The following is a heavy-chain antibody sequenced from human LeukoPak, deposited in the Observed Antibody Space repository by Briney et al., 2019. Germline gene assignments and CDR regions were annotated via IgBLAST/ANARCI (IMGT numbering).Heavy chain of an antibody. D-gene: IGHD1-26*01. CDR3: ARDKGVGATRN. CDR1: GFTFSNAW. Sequence: GGSLRLSCAASGFTFSNAWMSWVRQAPGKGLEWVSVIYSGGSTYYADSVKGRFTISRDNSKNTLYLQMNSLRAEDTAVYYCARDKGVGATRNWGQGTLVTVSS. J-gene: IGHJ4*02. CDR2: IYSGGST. V-gene: IGHV3-66*02.